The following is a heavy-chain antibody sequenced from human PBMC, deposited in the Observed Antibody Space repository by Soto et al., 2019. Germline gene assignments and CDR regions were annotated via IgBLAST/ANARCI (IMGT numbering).Heavy chain of an antibody. CDR1: GYTFTSYG. V-gene: IGHV1-18*01. CDR3: ARYVLLFLEWFRNGGKDYYYYMDV. J-gene: IGHJ6*03. D-gene: IGHD3-3*01. Sequence: ASVKVSCEASGYTFTSYGISCVRQAPGQGLEWMGWISAYNGNTNYAQKLQGRVTMTTDTSTSTAYLELRSLRSDDTAVYYCARYVLLFLEWFRNGGKDYYYYMDVWGKGTTVTVSS. CDR2: ISAYNGNT.